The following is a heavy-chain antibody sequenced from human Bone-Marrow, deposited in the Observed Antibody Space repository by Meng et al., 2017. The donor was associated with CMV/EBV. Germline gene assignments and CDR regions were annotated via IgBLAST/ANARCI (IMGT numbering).Heavy chain of an antibody. J-gene: IGHJ4*02. CDR3: ARHRGCSGGSCYWGIDY. Sequence: ASVKVSCKASGYTFTSYYMHWVRQAPGQGLEWMGIINPSGGSTSYAQKFQGRVTMTRDTSTSTVYMELSSLRSEDTAVYYCARHRGCSGGSCYWGIDYWGQGTLVTVSS. CDR2: INPSGGST. CDR1: GYTFTSYY. D-gene: IGHD2-15*01. V-gene: IGHV1-46*01.